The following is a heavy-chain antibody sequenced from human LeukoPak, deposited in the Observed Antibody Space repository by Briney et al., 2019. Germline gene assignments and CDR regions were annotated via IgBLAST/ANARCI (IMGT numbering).Heavy chain of an antibody. D-gene: IGHD6-13*01. Sequence: GGSLRLSCAASGFTFSSYAMSWVRQAPGKGPEWVSAISGSGGSTYYADSVKGRFTISRDNSKNTLYLQMNSLRAEDTAVYYCAKDPYSSSWYGFDYWGQGTLVTVSS. V-gene: IGHV3-23*01. CDR1: GFTFSSYA. J-gene: IGHJ4*02. CDR3: AKDPYSSSWYGFDY. CDR2: ISGSGGST.